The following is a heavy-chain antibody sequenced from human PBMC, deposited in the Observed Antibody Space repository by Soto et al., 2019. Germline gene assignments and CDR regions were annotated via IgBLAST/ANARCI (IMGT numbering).Heavy chain of an antibody. CDR1: GYSFTSYW. D-gene: IGHD1-7*01. J-gene: IGHJ5*02. V-gene: IGHV5-51*01. CDR2: IYPGDSDT. CDR3: ATWLGRGNWNYAWFDP. Sequence: GESLKISCKGSGYSFTSYWIGWVRQMPGKGLEWMGIIYPGDSDTRYSPSFQGQVTISADKSISTAYLQWSSLKASDTAMYYCATWLGRGNWNYAWFDPWGQGTLVTVSS.